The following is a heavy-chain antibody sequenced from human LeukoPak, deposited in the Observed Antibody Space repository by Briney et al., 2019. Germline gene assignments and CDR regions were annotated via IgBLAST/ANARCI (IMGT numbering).Heavy chain of an antibody. V-gene: IGHV4-30-2*03. Sequence: PSQTLSLTCAVSGGSISSGDYSWSWIRQPPGKGLEWIGSIYYSGSTYYNPSLKSRVTISVDTSKNQFSLKLSSVTAADTAVYYCARTLEYSSAASWYFDLWGRGTLVTVSS. CDR2: IYYSGST. D-gene: IGHD6-6*01. J-gene: IGHJ2*01. CDR3: ARTLEYSSAASWYFDL. CDR1: GGSISSGDYS.